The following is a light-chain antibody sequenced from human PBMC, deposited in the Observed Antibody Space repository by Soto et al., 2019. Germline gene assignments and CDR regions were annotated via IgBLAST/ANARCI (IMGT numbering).Light chain of an antibody. CDR2: GNN. CDR1: SSNIGAGYD. CDR3: QSYDTSLSGSYV. Sequence: QAVLTQPPSVSGAPGQRVTISCTGSSSNIGAGYDVHWYQQLPGTDPKLLIYGNNNRPSGVPDRFSGSKSGTSASLAITGLQAEDEADYYCQSYDTSLSGSYVFGTGTKVTVL. V-gene: IGLV1-40*01. J-gene: IGLJ1*01.